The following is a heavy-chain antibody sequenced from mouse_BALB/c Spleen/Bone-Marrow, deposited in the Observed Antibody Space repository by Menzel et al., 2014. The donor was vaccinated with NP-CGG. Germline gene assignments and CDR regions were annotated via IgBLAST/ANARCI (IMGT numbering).Heavy chain of an antibody. CDR2: ISSGSSTI. D-gene: IGHD4-1*01. Sequence: EVHLVESGGGLVQPGGSRKLSCAASGFTFSSFGMHWARQAPERGLEWVACISSGSSTIFYADTVKGRFTISRDNPKNTLFLQMTSLRSEDTAMYYCTRGGNWEDFDYWGQGTTLTVSS. CDR1: GFTFSSFG. V-gene: IGHV5-17*02. J-gene: IGHJ2*01. CDR3: TRGGNWEDFDY.